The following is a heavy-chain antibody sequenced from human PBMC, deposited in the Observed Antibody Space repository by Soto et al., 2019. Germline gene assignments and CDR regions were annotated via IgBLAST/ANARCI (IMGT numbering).Heavy chain of an antibody. V-gene: IGHV1-46*01. CDR1: GYSFTNYC. J-gene: IGHJ2*01. CDR2: INPRTGST. Sequence: QVQLVQSGADVKKPGTSVKVSCKAAGYSFTNYCMYWVRQAPGQGLEWMGMINPRTGSTRYAQKFQDRVTLTMDTSTTTVYMELSTLISDDTAGYYCARDGGLLTASWHYDLWGPGTLVTVSS. D-gene: IGHD2-15*01. CDR3: ARDGGLLTASWHYDL.